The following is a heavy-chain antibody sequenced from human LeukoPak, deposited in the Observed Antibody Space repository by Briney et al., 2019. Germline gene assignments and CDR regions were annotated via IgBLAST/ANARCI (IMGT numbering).Heavy chain of an antibody. CDR3: ARGRGRATIFGLDY. CDR2: IIPIFGTA. Sequence: SVKVSCKASGGTFSSYGISWVRQAPGQGLEWMGGIIPIFGTANYAQKFQGRVTITADESTSTAYMELSSLRSEDTAVYYCARGRGRATIFGLDYWGQGTLVTVSS. D-gene: IGHD5-24*01. V-gene: IGHV1-69*13. J-gene: IGHJ4*02. CDR1: GGTFSSYG.